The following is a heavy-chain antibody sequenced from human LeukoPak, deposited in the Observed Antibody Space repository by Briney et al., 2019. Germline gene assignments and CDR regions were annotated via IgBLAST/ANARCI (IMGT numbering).Heavy chain of an antibody. V-gene: IGHV3-30*03. Sequence: GGSLRLSCAASGFTFSSYGMHWVRRAPGKGLEWVAVISYDGSNKYYADSVKGRFTISRDNSKNTLYLQMNSLRAEDTAVYYCARAGAPNMYYDILTGYYRGNDAFDIWGQGTMVTVSS. J-gene: IGHJ3*02. CDR3: ARAGAPNMYYDILTGYYRGNDAFDI. D-gene: IGHD3-9*01. CDR1: GFTFSSYG. CDR2: ISYDGSNK.